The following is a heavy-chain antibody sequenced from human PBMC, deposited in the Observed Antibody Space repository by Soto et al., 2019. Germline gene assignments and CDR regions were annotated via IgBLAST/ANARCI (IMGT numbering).Heavy chain of an antibody. Sequence: SETLSLTCAVSGCSISSSNWWSWVRQPPGKGLEWIGEMYHSGSTNHNPSLKSRVTVSADTSQNQFSLDLTSVTATDTAVYFCARHPGYCSGGSCNGQYTLDVWGQGTTVTVSS. CDR1: GCSISSSNW. CDR3: ARHPGYCSGGSCNGQYTLDV. D-gene: IGHD2-15*01. J-gene: IGHJ6*02. V-gene: IGHV4-4*02. CDR2: MYHSGST.